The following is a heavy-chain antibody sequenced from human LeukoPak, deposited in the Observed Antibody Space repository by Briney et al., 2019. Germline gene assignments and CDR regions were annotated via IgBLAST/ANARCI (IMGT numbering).Heavy chain of an antibody. J-gene: IGHJ6*02. CDR3: ARGQGPVAPGLGYYGMDV. Sequence: SVKVSCKASGGTFSSYAISWVRQAPGQGLEWMGGIIPIFGTANYAQKFQGRVTITADESTSTAYMELSSLRSGDTAVYYCARGQGPVAPGLGYYGMDVWGQGTTVTVSS. V-gene: IGHV1-69*13. CDR1: GGTFSSYA. CDR2: IIPIFGTA.